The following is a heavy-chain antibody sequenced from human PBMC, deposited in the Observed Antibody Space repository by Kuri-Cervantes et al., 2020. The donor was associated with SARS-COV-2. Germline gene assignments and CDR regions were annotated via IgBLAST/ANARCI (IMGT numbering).Heavy chain of an antibody. CDR1: GFTFSSYD. D-gene: IGHD3-16*01. CDR2: IGTAGDT. J-gene: IGHJ6*02. CDR3: AAEGFGGYYYYGMDV. V-gene: IGHV3-13*01. Sequence: GGSLRLSCAASGFTFSSYDMHWVRQATGKGLEWVSAIGTAGDTYYPGSVKGRFTISRENAKNSLYLQMNSLRAGDTAVYYCAAEGFGGYYYYGMDVWGQGTTVTVSS.